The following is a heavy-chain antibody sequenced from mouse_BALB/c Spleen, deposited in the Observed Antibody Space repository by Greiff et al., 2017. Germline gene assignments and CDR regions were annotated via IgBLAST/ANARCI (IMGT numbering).Heavy chain of an antibody. J-gene: IGHJ3*01. D-gene: IGHD2-4*01. CDR1: GYTFTDYN. V-gene: IGHV1S29*02. Sequence: EVQLQQSGPELVKPGASVKISCKASGYTFTDYNMHWVKQSHGKSLEWIGYIYPYNGGTGYNQKFKSKATLTVDNSSSTAYMELRSLTSEDSAVYYCSRAGTMISWFAYGGQETLVSVSA. CDR2: IYPYNGGT. CDR3: SRAGTMISWFAY.